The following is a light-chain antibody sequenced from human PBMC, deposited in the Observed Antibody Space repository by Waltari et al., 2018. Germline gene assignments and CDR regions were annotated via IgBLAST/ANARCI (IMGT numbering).Light chain of an antibody. J-gene: IGLJ2*01. CDR3: SSQSSNDVVL. CDR1: SNDVGGYNS. Sequence: QSALTQPASVSGSPGQSVTIFCAGTSNDVGGYNSVSWYQEHPGQAPRVIIYDVSDRPSGFSDRFSGSKSGNTASLTISGLQAEDEADYYCSSQSSNDVVLFGGGTKLTVL. CDR2: DVS. V-gene: IGLV2-14*01.